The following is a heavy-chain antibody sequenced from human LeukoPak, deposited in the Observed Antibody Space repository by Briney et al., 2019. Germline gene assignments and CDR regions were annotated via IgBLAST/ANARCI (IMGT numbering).Heavy chain of an antibody. J-gene: IGHJ3*02. D-gene: IGHD5-24*01. Sequence: GGSLRLSCAASGFTVSSNYMSWVRQAPGKGLEWVSVIYSGGSTYYADSVKGRFTISRDNSKNTLYLQMNSLRAEDTAVYYCAREMATIHDAFDIWGQGTMVTVSS. CDR1: GFTVSSNY. CDR3: AREMATIHDAFDI. V-gene: IGHV3-66*01. CDR2: IYSGGST.